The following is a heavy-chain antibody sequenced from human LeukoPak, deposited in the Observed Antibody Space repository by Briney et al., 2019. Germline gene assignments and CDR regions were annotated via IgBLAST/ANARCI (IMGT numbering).Heavy chain of an antibody. CDR2: INPNSGGT. J-gene: IGHJ4*02. CDR1: GYTFTDYY. Sequence: VASVKVSCKASGYTFTDYYMHWVRQAPGQGLEWMGWINPNSGGTNYAQKFQGRVTMTRDTSISTAYMELSRLRSDDTAVYYCARDFFDWLSYYFDYWGQGTLVTVSS. CDR3: ARDFFDWLSYYFDY. V-gene: IGHV1-2*02. D-gene: IGHD3-9*01.